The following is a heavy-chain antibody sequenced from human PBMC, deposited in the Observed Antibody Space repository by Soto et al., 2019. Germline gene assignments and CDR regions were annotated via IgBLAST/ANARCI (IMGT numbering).Heavy chain of an antibody. CDR3: ARHPGYCSGSNCYGYYTMDV. CDR2: IYYSGST. Sequence: PSETLSLTCTVSGGSISSYYWSWIRQPPGKGLEWIGYIYYSGSTNYNPSLKSRVTISVDTSKNQFSLELSSVTAADTAVYSCARHPGYCSGSNCYGYYTMDVWGQGTTVTVSS. J-gene: IGHJ6*02. D-gene: IGHD2-2*01. CDR1: GGSISSYY. V-gene: IGHV4-59*08.